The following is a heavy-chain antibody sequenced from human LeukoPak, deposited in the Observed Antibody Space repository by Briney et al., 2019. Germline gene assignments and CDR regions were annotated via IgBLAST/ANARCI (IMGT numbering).Heavy chain of an antibody. CDR3: ARPDYSGIYDYWHFDL. J-gene: IGHJ2*01. CDR2: IYPSDSET. D-gene: IGHD1-26*01. V-gene: IGHV5-51*01. Sequence: GAYLKIPCKGSGYSFTNYWSGWVRQMPGKGLEWMGSIYPSDSETRYSPSFQGQVTISADKSISTAYLQWSSLKASDNARYYCARPDYSGIYDYWHFDLWGRGTLVTVSS. CDR1: GYSFTNYW.